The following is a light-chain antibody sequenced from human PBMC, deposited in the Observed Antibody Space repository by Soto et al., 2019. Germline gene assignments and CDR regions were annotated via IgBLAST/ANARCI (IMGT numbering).Light chain of an antibody. CDR1: SSDVGGYNY. V-gene: IGLV2-11*01. CDR3: CSYAGSYTVV. Sequence: QSALTQPRSVSGSPGQSVTISCTGTSSDVGGYNYVSWYQQHPGKAPKLMIYDVNKRPAGVPDRFSGSKSGNKASLTISGLQAEDEADYYCCSYAGSYTVVFGGVTKLTVL. J-gene: IGLJ2*01. CDR2: DVN.